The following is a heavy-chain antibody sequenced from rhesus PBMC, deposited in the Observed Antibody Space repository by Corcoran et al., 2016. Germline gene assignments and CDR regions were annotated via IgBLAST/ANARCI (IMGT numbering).Heavy chain of an antibody. V-gene: IGHV4S14*01. Sequence: QVQLQESGPGLVKPSETLSLTCAVSGGSISVYHYWSWIRQPPGKGLGWIGSIYGRGGSNYLNPSLTSRVTLSVDTSKKQFSLKLSSVTAADTAVYYCASSLGAYWGQGVLVTVSS. D-gene: IGHD1-44*02. CDR1: GGSISVYHY. J-gene: IGHJ4*01. CDR2: IYGRGGSN. CDR3: ASSLGAY.